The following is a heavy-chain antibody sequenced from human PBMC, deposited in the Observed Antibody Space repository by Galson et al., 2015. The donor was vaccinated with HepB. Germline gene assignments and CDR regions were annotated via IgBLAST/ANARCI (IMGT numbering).Heavy chain of an antibody. Sequence: SLRLSCAASGFTFSSYGMHWVRQAPGKGLEWVAVIWYDGSNKYYADSVKGRFTISRDNSKNTLYLQMNSLRAEDTAVYYCARGGIKYYYYMDVWGKGTTVTVSS. V-gene: IGHV3-33*01. D-gene: IGHD3-10*01. CDR2: IWYDGSNK. CDR3: ARGGIKYYYYMDV. J-gene: IGHJ6*03. CDR1: GFTFSSYG.